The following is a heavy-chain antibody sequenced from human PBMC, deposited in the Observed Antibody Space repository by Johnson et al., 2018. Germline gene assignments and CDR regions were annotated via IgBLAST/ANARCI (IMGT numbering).Heavy chain of an antibody. CDR3: AKVADSPSGLDVLSLDYGMGV. Sequence: VQLVQSGGGVVRPGGSLRLSCVASGITIGRHAMSWIRQPPGKGLEWVSGIRWNAGRSGYAGSVRGRFTISRDNVKNSLYLQMNSLRLEDTAFYYCAKVADSPSGLDVLSLDYGMGVWGQGTTVTVSS. CDR1: GITIGRHA. D-gene: IGHD6-19*01. CDR2: IRWNAGRS. V-gene: IGHV3-20*04. J-gene: IGHJ6*02.